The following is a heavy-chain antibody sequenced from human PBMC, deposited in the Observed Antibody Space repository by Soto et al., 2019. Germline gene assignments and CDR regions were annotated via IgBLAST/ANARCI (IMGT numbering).Heavy chain of an antibody. CDR3: GRYCTNTKCRGGYYLDL. CDR1: GDSFTNYA. J-gene: IGHJ5*02. D-gene: IGHD2-8*01. Sequence: QVLLVQSGAEMKQPGSSVSVSCRASGDSFTNYAFTWVRQAPGQGPEWLGGIILALGTPPYSQRFQGRLTNSPEESASPVLMELGSLGLGGNGGYYCGRYCTNTKCRGGYYLDLWGQGTLLTVSS. V-gene: IGHV1-69*01. CDR2: IILALGTP.